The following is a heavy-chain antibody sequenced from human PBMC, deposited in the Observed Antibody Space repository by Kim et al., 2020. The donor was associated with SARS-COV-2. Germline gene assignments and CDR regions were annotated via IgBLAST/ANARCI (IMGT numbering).Heavy chain of an antibody. J-gene: IGHJ4*02. V-gene: IGHV3-7*01. CDR3: ARDYYRLENYAALTHNY. D-gene: IGHD3-10*01. Sequence: GGSLRLSCAASRFTFSDYWMSWVRQAPGKGLEWVATIKQDGSEIHYVDSVKGRFTISRDNAKNSLYLQMNSLRAEDTAMYYCARDYYRLENYAALTHNYWGQGTLVTVSS. CDR2: IKQDGSEI. CDR1: RFTFSDYW.